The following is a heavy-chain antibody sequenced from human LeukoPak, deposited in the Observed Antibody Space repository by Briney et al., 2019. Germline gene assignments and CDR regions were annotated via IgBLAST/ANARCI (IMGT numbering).Heavy chain of an antibody. Sequence: PGGSLRLSCAVSGFTFDDYAMHWVRQAPGKGLEWVAGINWNSVSAVYADSLKGRLTISRDNAKNSLFLQMNSLKTEDTAFYYCAKGARSSSGYTTDWGQGILVTVSS. CDR3: AKGARSSSGYTTD. D-gene: IGHD3-22*01. CDR2: INWNSVSA. V-gene: IGHV3-9*01. J-gene: IGHJ4*02. CDR1: GFTFDDYA.